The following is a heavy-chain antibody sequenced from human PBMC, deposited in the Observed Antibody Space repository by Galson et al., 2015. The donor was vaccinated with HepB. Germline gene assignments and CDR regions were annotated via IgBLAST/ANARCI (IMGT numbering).Heavy chain of an antibody. J-gene: IGHJ4*02. Sequence: SLRLSCAASGFTFSDYYMSWIRQAPGKGLEWVSYISSSSSYTNYADSVKGRFTISRDNAKNSLYLQMNSLRAEDTAVYYCARAHYFPMVRGVMDYWGQGTLVTVSS. D-gene: IGHD3-10*01. CDR1: GFTFSDYY. CDR2: ISSSSSYT. V-gene: IGHV3-11*06. CDR3: ARAHYFPMVRGVMDY.